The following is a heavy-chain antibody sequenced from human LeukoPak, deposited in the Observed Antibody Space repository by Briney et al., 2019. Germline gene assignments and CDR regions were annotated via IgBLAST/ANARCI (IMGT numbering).Heavy chain of an antibody. CDR2: INAGNGNT. Sequence: ASVKVSCKASGYTFTSYAMHWVRQAPGQRLEWMGWINAGNGNTKYSQKFQGRVTITRDTSAGTAYMELSSLRSEDTAVYYCARDPSGYEALSPFDYWGQGTLVTVSS. J-gene: IGHJ4*02. CDR1: GYTFTSYA. D-gene: IGHD5-12*01. CDR3: ARDPSGYEALSPFDY. V-gene: IGHV1-3*01.